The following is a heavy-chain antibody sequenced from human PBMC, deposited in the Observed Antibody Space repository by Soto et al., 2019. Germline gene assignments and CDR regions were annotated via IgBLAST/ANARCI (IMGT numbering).Heavy chain of an antibody. D-gene: IGHD3-3*01. Sequence: QVQLQASGPGLVKPSETLSLTCTVSGGDISTYYWTWIRQPAGKGLEWIGRIYSSGSTKYNPSLKSRVTMSLETSKIQFSLRLSSVTAADTAVYYCARGQRFSDWFDPWGQGTLVTVSS. J-gene: IGHJ5*02. CDR1: GGDISTYY. CDR3: ARGQRFSDWFDP. V-gene: IGHV4-4*07. CDR2: IYSSGST.